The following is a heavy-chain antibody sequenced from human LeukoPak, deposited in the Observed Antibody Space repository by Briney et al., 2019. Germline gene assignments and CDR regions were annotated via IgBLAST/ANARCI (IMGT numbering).Heavy chain of an antibody. CDR3: ARDLPPYSSGWYVYY. Sequence: GGSLRLSCAASGFTFSNYGMHWVRQAPGKGLEWVAVIWYDGSNKYYADSVKGRFTISRDNSKNTLYLQMNSLRAEDTAVYYCARDLPPYSSGWYVYYWGQGTLVTVSS. J-gene: IGHJ4*02. CDR2: IWYDGSNK. D-gene: IGHD6-19*01. V-gene: IGHV3-33*01. CDR1: GFTFSNYG.